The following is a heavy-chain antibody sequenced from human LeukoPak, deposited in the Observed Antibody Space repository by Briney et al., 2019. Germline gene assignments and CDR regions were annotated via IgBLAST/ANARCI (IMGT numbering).Heavy chain of an antibody. CDR3: ARVTQQQLVQVSWFDP. Sequence: ASVKVSCTASGYTFTSYDINWVRQATGQGLEWMGWMNPNSGNTGYAQKFQGRVTMTRNTSINTAYMELSSLRSEDTAVYYCARVTQQQLVQVSWFDPWGQGTLVTVSS. D-gene: IGHD6-13*01. V-gene: IGHV1-8*01. CDR2: MNPNSGNT. CDR1: GYTFTSYD. J-gene: IGHJ5*02.